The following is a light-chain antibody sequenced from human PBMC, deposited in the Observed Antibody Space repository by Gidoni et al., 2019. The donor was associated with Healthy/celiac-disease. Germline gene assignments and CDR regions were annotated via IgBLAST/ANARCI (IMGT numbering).Light chain of an antibody. J-gene: IGKJ1*01. CDR1: QSISSW. Sequence: DIQMTPSPSTLSASVGDRVTITCRASQSISSWLAWYQQKPGKAPKLLIYKASSLESGVPSRFSGSGSGTEFTLTISSLQPDDFATYYCQQYNSYSPWTFXQXTKVEIK. V-gene: IGKV1-5*03. CDR2: KAS. CDR3: QQYNSYSPWT.